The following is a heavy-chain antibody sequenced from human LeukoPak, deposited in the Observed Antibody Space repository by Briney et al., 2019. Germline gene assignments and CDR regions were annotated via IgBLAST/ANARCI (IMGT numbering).Heavy chain of an antibody. CDR1: GGSISSYY. Sequence: SETLSLTCTVSGGSISSYYWSWIRQPPGKGLEWIGYIYYSGSTNYNPSLKSRVTISVDTSKNQFSLKLSSVIAADTAVYYCARRTYYYVSGSYGWFDPWGQGTLVTVSS. V-gene: IGHV4-59*08. D-gene: IGHD3-10*01. J-gene: IGHJ5*02. CDR3: ARRTYYYVSGSYGWFDP. CDR2: IYYSGST.